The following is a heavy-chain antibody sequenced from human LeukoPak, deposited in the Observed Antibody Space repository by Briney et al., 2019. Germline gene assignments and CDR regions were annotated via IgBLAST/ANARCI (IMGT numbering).Heavy chain of an antibody. J-gene: IGHJ4*02. CDR3: VKDRTTSYFDY. CDR2: IWYDGSNK. D-gene: IGHD4-17*01. CDR1: GFSFSSYG. V-gene: IGHV3-33*06. Sequence: GGSLRLSCAASGFSFSSYGMHWVRQAPGKGLEWVAVIWYDGSNKYYAESVKGRFTISRDNSENTLYLQMNSLRAEDTAVYYCVKDRTTSYFDYWVQGTLVAVSS.